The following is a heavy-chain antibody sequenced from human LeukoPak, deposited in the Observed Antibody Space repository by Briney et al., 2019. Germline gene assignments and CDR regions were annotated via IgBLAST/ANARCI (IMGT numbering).Heavy chain of an antibody. J-gene: IGHJ4*02. V-gene: IGHV3-23*01. CDR1: GFTVSTNC. D-gene: IGHD5/OR15-5a*01. CDR3: AKGGLSRAGLDF. CDR2: ISDRDHNT. Sequence: GGSLRLSCAASGFTVSTNCMTWVRQAPGKGLEWVSSISDRDHNTYYADSVKGRFTISRDNSKNTLYLQMNSLRAEDTAVYYCAKGGLSRAGLDFWGQGTLVTVSS.